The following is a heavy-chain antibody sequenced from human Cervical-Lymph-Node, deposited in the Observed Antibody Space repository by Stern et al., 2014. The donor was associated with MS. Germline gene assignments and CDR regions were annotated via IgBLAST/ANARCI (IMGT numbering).Heavy chain of an antibody. Sequence: EVQLVESGGGLVKPGGSLRLSCAASGFTFSSYSMNWVRQAPGKGLEWVSSISSSSSYIYYADSAKGRFTISRDNAKNSLYLQMNSLRAEDTAVYYCARGSVDVDYWGQGTLVTVSS. V-gene: IGHV3-21*01. CDR3: ARGSVDVDY. CDR1: GFTFSSYS. CDR2: ISSSSSYI. J-gene: IGHJ4*02. D-gene: IGHD5-24*01.